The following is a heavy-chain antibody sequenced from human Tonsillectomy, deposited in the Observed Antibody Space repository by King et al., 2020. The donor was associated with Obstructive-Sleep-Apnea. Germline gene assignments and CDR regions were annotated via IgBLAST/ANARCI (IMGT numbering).Heavy chain of an antibody. D-gene: IGHD3-10*01. CDR1: GFTFRNYN. CDR3: ARADYYGSGFFDY. V-gene: IGHV3-21*01. J-gene: IGHJ4*02. CDR2: ISSSGSYM. Sequence: VQLVESGGGLVKPGGSLRLSCAASGFTFRNYNMDWVRQAPAKGLEWVASISSSGSYMYYADSLKGRSTISRDNAKNSLSLQMHSLRAEDTAVYYCARADYYGSGFFDYWGQGTLVTVSS.